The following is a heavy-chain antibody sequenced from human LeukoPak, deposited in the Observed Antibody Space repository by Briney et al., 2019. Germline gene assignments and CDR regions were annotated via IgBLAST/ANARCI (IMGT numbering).Heavy chain of an antibody. CDR3: ASGIAARPGYFDY. CDR1: GGSFSGYY. Sequence: SETLSLTCAVFGGSFSGYYRTWIRQPPGKGLEWIGYIYYSGSTNYNPSLKSRVTISVDTSKNQFSLKLSSVTAADTAVYYCASGIAARPGYFDYWGQGTLVTVSS. D-gene: IGHD6-6*01. V-gene: IGHV4-59*01. CDR2: IYYSGST. J-gene: IGHJ4*02.